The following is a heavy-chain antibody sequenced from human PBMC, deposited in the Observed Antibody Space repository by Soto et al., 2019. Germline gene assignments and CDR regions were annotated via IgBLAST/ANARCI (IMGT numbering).Heavy chain of an antibody. CDR3: ARDTDSLVRGVIITKYYYYYGMDV. J-gene: IGHJ6*02. D-gene: IGHD3-10*01. CDR1: GCTFTSYG. Sequence: RASVKVSCKASGCTFTSYGISWVRQAPGQGLEWMGWISAYNGNTNYAQKLQGRVTMTTDTSTSTAYMELRSLRSDDTAVYYCARDTDSLVRGVIITKYYYYYGMDVWGQGTTVTVSS. V-gene: IGHV1-18*01. CDR2: ISAYNGNT.